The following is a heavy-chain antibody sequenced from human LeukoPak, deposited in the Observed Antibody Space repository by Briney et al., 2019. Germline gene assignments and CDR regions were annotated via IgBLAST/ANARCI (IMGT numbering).Heavy chain of an antibody. J-gene: IGHJ4*02. CDR3: ARDGSWELVGGHFDY. D-gene: IGHD1-26*01. Sequence: QAGGSLRLSCAASGFTFSSYGMHWVRQAPGKGMEWVAFIRYDGSNKYYADSVKGRFTISRDNSKNTLYLQMNSLRAEDTAVYYCARDGSWELVGGHFDYWGQGTLVTVSS. V-gene: IGHV3-30*02. CDR1: GFTFSSYG. CDR2: IRYDGSNK.